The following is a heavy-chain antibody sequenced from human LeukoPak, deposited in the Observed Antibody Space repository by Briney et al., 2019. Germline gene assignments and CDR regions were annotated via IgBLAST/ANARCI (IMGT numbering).Heavy chain of an antibody. Sequence: ASVKVSCKASGYPFISYSISWVRQAPGQGLEWMGWISAYNGNTNYAQKLQGRVTMTTDTSTSTAYMELRSLRSDDTAVYYCARREQWLVGDDYWGQGTLVTVSS. J-gene: IGHJ4*02. D-gene: IGHD6-19*01. CDR2: ISAYNGNT. V-gene: IGHV1-18*01. CDR1: GYPFISYS. CDR3: ARREQWLVGDDY.